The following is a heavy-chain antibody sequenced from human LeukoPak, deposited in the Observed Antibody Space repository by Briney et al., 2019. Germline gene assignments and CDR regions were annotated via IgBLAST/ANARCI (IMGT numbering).Heavy chain of an antibody. D-gene: IGHD5-18*01. CDR2: VST. Sequence: PSETLSLTCTVSGGSISSSSHYWGWIHQPPGKGLEWIGVSTYYNPSLKNRVTISRDTSKNQFSLKLSSVTAADTAIYYCARAGYSYGIISYFDSWGQGTLVTVSS. J-gene: IGHJ4*02. CDR1: GGSISSSSHY. V-gene: IGHV4-39*01. CDR3: ARAGYSYGIISYFDS.